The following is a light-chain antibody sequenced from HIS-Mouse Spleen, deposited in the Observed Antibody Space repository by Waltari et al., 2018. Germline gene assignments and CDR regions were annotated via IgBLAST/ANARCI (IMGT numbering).Light chain of an antibody. J-gene: IGLJ2*01. CDR1: ALPKKY. Sequence: SYELTQPPSVSVSPGQTARITCPGEALPKKYAYWYQQKSGQAPVLVIYEDSKRPSGIPERFSGSSSGTMATLTISGAQVEDEADYYCYSTDSSGNHRVSGGGTKLTVL. CDR3: YSTDSSGNHRV. V-gene: IGLV3-10*01. CDR2: EDS.